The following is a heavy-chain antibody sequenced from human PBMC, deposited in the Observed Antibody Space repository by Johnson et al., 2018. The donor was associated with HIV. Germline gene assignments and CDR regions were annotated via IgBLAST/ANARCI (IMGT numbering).Heavy chain of an antibody. J-gene: IGHJ3*01. CDR1: GFTFSSYA. D-gene: IGHD4-23*01. Sequence: VQLVESRGGLVQPGGSLRLSCAASGFTFSSYALTWVRQAPGKGLEWVAVVSYDSSNKYYADSVTGRFTISRDNSKNTVFLQMDSLRGEDTAVNYCARDPGNGGRPFDAFDVWGQGTMVTVSS. CDR2: VSYDSSNK. V-gene: IGHV3-30*04. CDR3: ARDPGNGGRPFDAFDV.